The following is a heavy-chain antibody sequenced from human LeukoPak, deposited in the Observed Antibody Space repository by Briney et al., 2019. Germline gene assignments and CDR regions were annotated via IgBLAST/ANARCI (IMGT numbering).Heavy chain of an antibody. CDR1: GGSISSYY. CDR3: AREAFGGDAFDI. CDR2: IYYSGST. J-gene: IGHJ3*02. V-gene: IGHV4-59*01. D-gene: IGHD3-3*01. Sequence: SETLSLTCTVSGGSISSYYWSWIRQPPGKGLEWIGYIYYSGSTNYNPSLKSRVTISVDTSKNQFSLKLSSVTAADTAVYYCAREAFGGDAFDIWGQGTMVTVSS.